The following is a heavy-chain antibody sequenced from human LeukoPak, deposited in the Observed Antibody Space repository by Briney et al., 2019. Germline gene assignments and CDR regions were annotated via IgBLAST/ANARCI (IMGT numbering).Heavy chain of an antibody. CDR1: GGSISSYY. D-gene: IGHD6-19*01. J-gene: IGHJ5*02. V-gene: IGHV4-4*07. CDR2: IYSSGST. Sequence: PSETLSLTCTVSGGSISSYYWSWIRQPAGKGLEWIGRIYSSGSTNYNPSLKSRVTMSVDTSKNQFSLKLSSVTAADTAVYYCARETGTVAGNWFDPWGQGTLVTVSS. CDR3: ARETGTVAGNWFDP.